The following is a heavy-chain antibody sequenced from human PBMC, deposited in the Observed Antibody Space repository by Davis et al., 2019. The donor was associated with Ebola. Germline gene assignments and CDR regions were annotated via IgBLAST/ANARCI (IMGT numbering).Heavy chain of an antibody. CDR1: GYSFTSYW. D-gene: IGHD3-22*01. Sequence: PGGSLRLSCKGSGYSFTSYWIGWVRQMPGKGLEWMGIIYPGDSDTRYSPSFQGQVTISADKSISTAYLQWNSLKASDTAMYYCAKLGRSSDYFGRHFDWWGQGTLVTVSS. CDR3: AKLGRSSDYFGRHFDW. J-gene: IGHJ4*02. CDR2: IYPGDSDT. V-gene: IGHV5-51*01.